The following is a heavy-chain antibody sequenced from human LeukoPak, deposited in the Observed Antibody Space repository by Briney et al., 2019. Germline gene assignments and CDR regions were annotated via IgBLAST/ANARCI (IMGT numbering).Heavy chain of an antibody. Sequence: PGGYLRLYCAASGFTVSSNYMSWVRQAPGKGLEWVSVIYSGGSTYYADSVKGRFTISRDNSKNTLYLQMNSLRVEDTAVYYCASRYPGMVNYGMDVWGKGTTVTVSS. CDR1: GFTVSSNY. J-gene: IGHJ6*04. CDR2: IYSGGST. CDR3: ASRYPGMVNYGMDV. D-gene: IGHD3-10*01. V-gene: IGHV3-53*01.